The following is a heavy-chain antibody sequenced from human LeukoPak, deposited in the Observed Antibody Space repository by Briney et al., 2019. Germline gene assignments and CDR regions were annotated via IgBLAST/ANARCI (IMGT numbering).Heavy chain of an antibody. J-gene: IGHJ5*02. CDR1: GGSISNYY. CDR3: ARERSMVRGVSWFDP. D-gene: IGHD3-10*01. CDR2: IYYSGTT. V-gene: IGHV4-59*01. Sequence: SETLSLTCTVSGGSISNYYWSWIRQPPGKGLEWIGYIYYSGTTNYNPSLKSRVTISVDTSKNQFSLKLSSVAAADTAVYYCARERSMVRGVSWFDPWGQGTLVTVSS.